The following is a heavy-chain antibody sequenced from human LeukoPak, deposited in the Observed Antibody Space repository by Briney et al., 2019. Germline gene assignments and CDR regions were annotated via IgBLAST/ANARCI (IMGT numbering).Heavy chain of an antibody. Sequence: GGSLRLSCAASGFTFSSYSMNWVRQAPGKGLEWVSYIISSSSTIYYADSVKGRFTISRDNAKNSLYLKMNSLRDGDTAVYYCARAYGGDYGDYDSYFDLWGRGTLVTVSS. CDR3: ARAYGGDYGDYDSYFDL. D-gene: IGHD4-17*01. CDR1: GFTFSSYS. J-gene: IGHJ2*01. CDR2: IISSSSTI. V-gene: IGHV3-48*02.